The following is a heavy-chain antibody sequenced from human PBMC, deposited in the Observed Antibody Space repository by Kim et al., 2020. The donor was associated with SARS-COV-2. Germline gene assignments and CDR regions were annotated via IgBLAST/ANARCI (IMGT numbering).Heavy chain of an antibody. CDR1: GFTFSNYG. V-gene: IGHV3-33*01. Sequence: GGSLRLSCAASGFTFSNYGMHGVRQAPGKGLEGVAVIWYDGSNQYYGDSVKGRFTISRDNSKNTLYLQMNSLRAEDTAVYYCASQRQYYASSVYLFDYWG. CDR3: ASQRQYYASSVYLFDY. D-gene: IGHD3-22*01. CDR2: IWYDGSNQ. J-gene: IGHJ4*01.